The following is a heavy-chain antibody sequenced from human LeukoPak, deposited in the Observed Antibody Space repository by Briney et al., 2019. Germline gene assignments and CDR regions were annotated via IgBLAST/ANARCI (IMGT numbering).Heavy chain of an antibody. CDR3: AREGDYYGSGSYYSSRVDY. CDR2: ISYDGNNE. D-gene: IGHD3-10*01. Sequence: PGGSLRLSCAASGFTFSSYAMHWVRQAPGKGLECVAVISYDGNNEYYAESVKGRFTIFRDSSKSTLYLQMNSLSAEDTALYYFAREGDYYGSGSYYSSRVDYWGQGTLVTVSS. V-gene: IGHV3-30*04. CDR1: GFTFSSYA. J-gene: IGHJ4*02.